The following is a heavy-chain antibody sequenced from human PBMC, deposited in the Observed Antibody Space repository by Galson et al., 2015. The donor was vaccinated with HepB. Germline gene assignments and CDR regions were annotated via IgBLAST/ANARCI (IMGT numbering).Heavy chain of an antibody. CDR2: INAGNGNT. Sequence: SVKVSCKASGYTFTDYAIHWVRQAPGRGLEWLGWINAGNGNTKLAQKFQDRVTITSDTSASTAYMDLSNLRSEDTAVYSCARGHTITFGGVFVVPVYFDCWGQGTLVTVSS. D-gene: IGHD3-16*02. J-gene: IGHJ4*02. CDR3: ARGHTITFGGVFVVPVYFDC. V-gene: IGHV1-3*01. CDR1: GYTFTDYA.